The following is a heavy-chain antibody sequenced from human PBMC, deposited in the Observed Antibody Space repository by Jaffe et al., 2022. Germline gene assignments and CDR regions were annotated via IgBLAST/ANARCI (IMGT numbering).Heavy chain of an antibody. D-gene: IGHD2-2*01. CDR3: AREKGAGTYQGFDY. J-gene: IGHJ4*02. Sequence: QVQLQESGPGLVKPSGTLSLTCAVSGGSISTYNWWSWVRQPPGKGLEWIGEIFHSGSINYNPSLESRVTMSVDKSKNQFSLKLSSATAADTAIYYCAREKGAGTYQGFDYWGQGTLVTVSS. CDR2: IFHSGSI. CDR1: GGSISTYNW. V-gene: IGHV4-4*02.